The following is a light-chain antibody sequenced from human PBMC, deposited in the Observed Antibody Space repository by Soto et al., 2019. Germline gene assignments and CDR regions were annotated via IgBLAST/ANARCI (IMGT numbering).Light chain of an antibody. CDR3: QQLNNSPLT. Sequence: EIVLTQSPATRSLSRGERATLSCRASQSVRSDLAWYPQKTGQPPRLLIYDASRRDTGIPARFSGSGSWTDFTLTISSLEPEDVAVDYCQQLNNSPLTFGGGTKVDIK. CDR1: QSVRSD. CDR2: DAS. J-gene: IGKJ4*01. V-gene: IGKV3-11*01.